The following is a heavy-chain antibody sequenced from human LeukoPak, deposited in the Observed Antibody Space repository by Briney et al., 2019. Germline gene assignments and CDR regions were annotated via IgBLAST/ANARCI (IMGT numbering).Heavy chain of an antibody. Sequence: NPSETLSLTGTVSGGSISSSSYYWGWIRQPPGKGLEWIGSIYYSGSTYYNPSLKSRVTISVDTSKNQFSLKLSSVTAADTAVYYCAIATYYYGSGSYPYWGQGTLVTVSS. CDR1: GGSISSSSYY. J-gene: IGHJ4*02. CDR2: IYYSGST. D-gene: IGHD3-10*01. CDR3: AIATYYYGSGSYPY. V-gene: IGHV4-39*07.